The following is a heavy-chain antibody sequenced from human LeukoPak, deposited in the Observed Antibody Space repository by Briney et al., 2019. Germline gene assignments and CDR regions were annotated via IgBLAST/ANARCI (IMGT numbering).Heavy chain of an antibody. CDR1: GYTFSNYW. Sequence: GESLKISCKASGYTFSNYWIGWVRQMPGKGLEWMGIIYPGDSDNRYSPSFQGQVTISADKSISTAYLQWSSLKASDTAMYYCARTEYNWNAYYFDYWGQGTLVTVSS. CDR2: IYPGDSDN. J-gene: IGHJ4*02. CDR3: ARTEYNWNAYYFDY. D-gene: IGHD1-20*01. V-gene: IGHV5-51*01.